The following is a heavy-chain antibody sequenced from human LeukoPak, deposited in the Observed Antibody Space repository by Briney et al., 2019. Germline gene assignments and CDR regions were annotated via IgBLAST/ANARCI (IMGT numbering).Heavy chain of an antibody. V-gene: IGHV1-18*01. D-gene: IGHD5-18*01. J-gene: IGHJ4*02. Sequence: ASVKVSCKASGYTFTSNGITWVRQAPGQGLEWVGWISCNNGDTRYAQKFQGRVTVTTDTSTSTAYMELRSLRSDDTAVYYCARDGGTAGYSSGSDYWGQGTMVTVSS. CDR1: GYTFTSNG. CDR2: ISCNNGDT. CDR3: ARDGGTAGYSSGSDY.